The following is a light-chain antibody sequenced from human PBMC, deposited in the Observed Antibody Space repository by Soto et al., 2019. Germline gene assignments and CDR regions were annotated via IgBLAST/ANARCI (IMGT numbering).Light chain of an antibody. Sequence: EVVLTQSPATLSVSPGEKATLSCGASQSVGGNLAWYQQKPGQAPRLLIYAASTRATDIPARFSGSGSGTEFSVTISSLQSEDFAVYYCQQSDSWPLTFGGGTMVEIK. CDR1: QSVGGN. V-gene: IGKV3-15*01. J-gene: IGKJ4*01. CDR3: QQSDSWPLT. CDR2: AAS.